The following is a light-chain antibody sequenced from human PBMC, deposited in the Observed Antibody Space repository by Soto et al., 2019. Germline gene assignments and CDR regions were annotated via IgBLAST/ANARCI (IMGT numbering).Light chain of an antibody. CDR3: QYLNSFPLT. CDR2: IAS. Sequence: IQLTQAPSSLSAAVGDRVTITCRASQGISNYLAWYQQKPGKAPKLLMYIASTLQGGVPSRFSGSGSGTDFSLTISSLQPEDVATYYCQYLNSFPLTFGGGTKVEIK. V-gene: IGKV1-9*01. J-gene: IGKJ4*01. CDR1: QGISNY.